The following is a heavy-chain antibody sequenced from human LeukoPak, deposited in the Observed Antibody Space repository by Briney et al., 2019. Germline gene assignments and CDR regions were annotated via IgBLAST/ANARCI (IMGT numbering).Heavy chain of an antibody. Sequence: GGSLRLSCAASGFTVSSNYMSWVRQASGKGLEWVSVIYSGGSTYYADSVKGRFTISRDNSKNTLYLQMNSLRAEDTAVYYCARVFPTQYYYDSSGYLDYWGQGTLVTVSS. CDR3: ARVFPTQYYYDSSGYLDY. CDR2: IYSGGST. D-gene: IGHD3-22*01. V-gene: IGHV3-53*01. CDR1: GFTVSSNY. J-gene: IGHJ4*02.